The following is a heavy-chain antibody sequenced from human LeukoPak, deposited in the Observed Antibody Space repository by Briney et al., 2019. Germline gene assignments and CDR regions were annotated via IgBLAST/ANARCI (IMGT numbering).Heavy chain of an antibody. D-gene: IGHD1-26*01. J-gene: IGHJ4*02. CDR3: AKEYTGTFSPFPSYFDN. Sequence: GGSLRLSCAASGFTFSSCGMTWVRQAPGKGLEWVSAISGSGGSTYYADSVKGRFTISRDNSKNTLFLQMNSLRAEDTAIYYCAKEYTGTFSPFPSYFDNWGQGTLVTVSS. V-gene: IGHV3-23*01. CDR1: GFTFSSCG. CDR2: ISGSGGST.